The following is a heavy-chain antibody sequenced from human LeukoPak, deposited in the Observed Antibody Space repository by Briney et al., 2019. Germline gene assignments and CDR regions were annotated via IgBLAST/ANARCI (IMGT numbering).Heavy chain of an antibody. CDR3: ARDPYDRDAFDI. V-gene: IGHV4-34*01. Sequence: PSETLSLTCAVYGGSFSGYYWSWIRQPPGKGLEWIGEINHSGSTNYNPSLKSRVTISVDTSKNQFSLKLSSVTAADTAVYYCARDPYDRDAFDIWGQGTMVTVSS. D-gene: IGHD3-22*01. CDR2: INHSGST. CDR1: GGSFSGYY. J-gene: IGHJ3*02.